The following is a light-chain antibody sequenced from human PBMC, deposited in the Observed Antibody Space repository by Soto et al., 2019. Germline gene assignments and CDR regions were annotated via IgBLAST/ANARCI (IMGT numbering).Light chain of an antibody. Sequence: DIQMTQSPSSLSASVGDRVTIPCRASQSIRSYLNWYQQKPGKAPKVLIYGASNLQSGVPPRFSGSGSGTDFTLTISSLEPEDFATDYCQHYSGDRATFGQGTKVDI. V-gene: IGKV1-39*01. J-gene: IGKJ1*01. CDR2: GAS. CDR1: QSIRSY. CDR3: QHYSGDRAT.